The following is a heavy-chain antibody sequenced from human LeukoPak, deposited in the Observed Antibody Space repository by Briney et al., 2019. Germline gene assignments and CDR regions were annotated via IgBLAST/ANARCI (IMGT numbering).Heavy chain of an antibody. D-gene: IGHD3-10*01. CDR1: GFTVSSNY. CDR3: AREGSAPSPGAFDI. J-gene: IGHJ3*02. V-gene: IGHV3-66*01. CDR2: IYSGGST. Sequence: PGGSLRLSCAASGFTVSSNYMSWVRQAPGKGLEWVSVIYSGGSTYYADSVKGRFTISRDNSKNTLYLQMNSLRAEDTAVYYCAREGSAPSPGAFDIWGQGTMVTVSS.